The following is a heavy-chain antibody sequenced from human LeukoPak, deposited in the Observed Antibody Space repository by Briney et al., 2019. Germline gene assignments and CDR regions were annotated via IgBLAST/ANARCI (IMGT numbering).Heavy chain of an antibody. D-gene: IGHD3-9*01. CDR2: IYTSGST. Sequence: SETLSLTCTVSGGSISSGSYYWSWIRQPAGTGLEWIGRIYTSGSTNYNPSLKSRVTISVDTSKNQFSLKLSSVTAADTAVYYCARVSMTGIDYWGQGTLVTVSS. CDR3: ARVSMTGIDY. V-gene: IGHV4-61*02. J-gene: IGHJ4*02. CDR1: GGSISSGSYY.